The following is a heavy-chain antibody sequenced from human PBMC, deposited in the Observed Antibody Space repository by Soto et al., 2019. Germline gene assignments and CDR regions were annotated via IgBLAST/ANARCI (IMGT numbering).Heavy chain of an antibody. CDR2: ISGSGVNP. J-gene: IGHJ6*02. CDR3: VRHAKFTTVNDNVGYYYGLDV. D-gene: IGHD3-16*01. CDR1: GFTFSTFD. Sequence: PGGSLRLSCAASGFTFSTFDMSWVRQPPGKGLEWVSVISGSGVNPYYADSVKGRFTVSRDNSKTTLYLQMNSLRAEDTALYYCVRHAKFTTVNDNVGYYYGLDVWGQGTTVTVSS. V-gene: IGHV3-23*01.